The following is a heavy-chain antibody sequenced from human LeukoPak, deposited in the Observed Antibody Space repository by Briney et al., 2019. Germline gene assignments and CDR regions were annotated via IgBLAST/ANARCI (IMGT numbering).Heavy chain of an antibody. J-gene: IGHJ4*02. CDR1: GGTFSSYA. Sequence: SVKVSCKASGGTFSSYAISWVRQAPGQGLEWMGGIIPIFGTANYAQKFQGRVTITADKSTSTAYMEPSSLRSEDTAVYYCARCVTDKPWGVIDYWGQGTLVTVSS. V-gene: IGHV1-69*06. D-gene: IGHD3-10*01. CDR3: ARCVTDKPWGVIDY. CDR2: IIPIFGTA.